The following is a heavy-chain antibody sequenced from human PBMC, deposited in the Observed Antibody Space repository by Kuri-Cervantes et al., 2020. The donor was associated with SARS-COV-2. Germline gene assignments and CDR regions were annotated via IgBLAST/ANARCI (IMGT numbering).Heavy chain of an antibody. V-gene: IGHV1-69*13. CDR3: ARAHCSGGSCYPEYYYYYGMDV. CDR1: GGIFSSYA. CDR2: IIPIFGTA. J-gene: IGHJ6*02. Sequence: AVKVSCKASGGIFSSYAISWVRQAPGQGLEWMGGIIPIFGTANYAQKFQGRVTITADESTSTAYMELSSLRSEDTAVYYCARAHCSGGSCYPEYYYYYGMDVWGQGTTVTVSS. D-gene: IGHD2-15*01.